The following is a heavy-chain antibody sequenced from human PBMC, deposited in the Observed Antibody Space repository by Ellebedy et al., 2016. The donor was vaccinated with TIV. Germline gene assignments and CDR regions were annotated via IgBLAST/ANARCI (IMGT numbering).Heavy chain of an antibody. CDR3: ARPSTVGATLCFDY. V-gene: IGHV3-33*08. J-gene: IGHJ4*02. D-gene: IGHD1-26*01. CDR1: GFTFSSYG. Sequence: GESLKISCAASGFTFSSYGMHWVRQAPGKGLEWVAVIRYDGSNKYYADSVKGRFTISRDNAKNSLYLQMNSLIAEDTAVYYCARPSTVGATLCFDYWGRGTLVTVSS. CDR2: IRYDGSNK.